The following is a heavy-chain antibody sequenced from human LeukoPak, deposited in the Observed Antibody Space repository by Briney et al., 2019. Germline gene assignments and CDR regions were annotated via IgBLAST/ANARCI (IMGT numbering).Heavy chain of an antibody. Sequence: PGGSLRLSCAASGFTFSSYWMHWVRQAPGKGLVWVSGISSDGTGTTYTDPVKGQFTISRDNTKNTLYLQLNSLRAEDTAVYYCARDVGKKPDYWGQGTLVTVSS. V-gene: IGHV3-74*01. D-gene: IGHD1-1*01. CDR3: ARDVGKKPDY. CDR1: GFTFSSYW. J-gene: IGHJ4*02. CDR2: ISSDGTGT.